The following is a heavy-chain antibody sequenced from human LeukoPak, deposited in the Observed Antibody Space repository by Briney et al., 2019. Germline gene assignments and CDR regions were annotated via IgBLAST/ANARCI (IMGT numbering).Heavy chain of an antibody. CDR3: AREGRQQLVQDAFDI. V-gene: IGHV4-59*01. CDR2: IYYSGST. CDR1: GGSISSYY. J-gene: IGHJ3*02. Sequence: SETLSLTCTVSGGSISSYYWSWIRQPPGKGLEWIGYIYYSGSTNYNPSLKSRVTISVDTSKNQFSLKLSSVTAADTAVYYCAREGRQQLVQDAFDIWGQGTMVTVSS. D-gene: IGHD6-13*01.